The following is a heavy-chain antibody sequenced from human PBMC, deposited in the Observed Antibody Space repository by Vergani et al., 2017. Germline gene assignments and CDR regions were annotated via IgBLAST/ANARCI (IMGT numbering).Heavy chain of an antibody. CDR1: GGSISSSSYY. CDR2: IYYSGST. V-gene: IGHV4-39*01. Sequence: QLQLQESGPGLVKPSETLSLTCTVSGGSISSSSYYWGWIRQPPGKGLEWIGCIYYSGSTYYNPSLKSRVTISVDTSKNQFSLTLISVTAADTAVYYCARRFLAHNDYWGQGTLVTVSS. J-gene: IGHJ4*02. CDR3: ARRFLAHNDY. D-gene: IGHD1-14*01.